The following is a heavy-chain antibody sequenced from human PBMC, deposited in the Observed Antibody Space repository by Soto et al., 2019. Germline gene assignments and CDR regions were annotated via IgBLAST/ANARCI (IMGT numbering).Heavy chain of an antibody. J-gene: IGHJ5*02. CDR3: SHRTATMTWWFNP. D-gene: IGHD5-12*01. V-gene: IGHV2-5*02. Sequence: SGPTLVNTTQTLTLTCTFSGFSLSTRAVGVGWIRQPPGKALEWLAFIYWDDDKRYSPSLKRSLTITKDTSKNQVVLTMTNMDPADTVTYFFSHRTATMTWWFNPWGQGTLAT. CDR2: IYWDDDK. CDR1: GFSLSTRAVG.